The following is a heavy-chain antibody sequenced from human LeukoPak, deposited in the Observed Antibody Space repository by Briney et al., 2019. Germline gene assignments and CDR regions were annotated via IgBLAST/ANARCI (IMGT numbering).Heavy chain of an antibody. CDR1: GGSISGYY. J-gene: IGHJ6*03. CDR3: ARLNRPYYYYYYMDV. Sequence: KPSETLSLTCTVSGGSISGYYWSWIRQPPGKGLEYIGYIYYSGSTNYSPSLKNRVTISVDTSNHQFSLKLSSVTAADTAVYYCARLNRPYYYYYYMDVWGKGTTVTVSS. V-gene: IGHV4-59*01. CDR2: IYYSGST.